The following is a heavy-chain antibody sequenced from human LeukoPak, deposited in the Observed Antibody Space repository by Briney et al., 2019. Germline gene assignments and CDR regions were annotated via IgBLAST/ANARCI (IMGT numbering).Heavy chain of an antibody. D-gene: IGHD3-16*02. CDR1: GFTFSNDW. Sequence: PGGSLRLSCAASGFTFSNDWMHWVRQAPGKGLVWVSRINTDGSTTTYADSVKGRFTISRDNAKNTLYLQMNSLRVEDTAVYYCARSRGGSYRYWGQGTLVTVSS. CDR2: INTDGSTT. V-gene: IGHV3-74*01. J-gene: IGHJ4*02. CDR3: ARSRGGSYRY.